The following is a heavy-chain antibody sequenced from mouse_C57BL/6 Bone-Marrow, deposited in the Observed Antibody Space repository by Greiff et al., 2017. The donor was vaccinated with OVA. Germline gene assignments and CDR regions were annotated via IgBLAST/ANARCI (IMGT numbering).Heavy chain of an antibody. V-gene: IGHV1-7*01. CDR3: ASTYYDGCDY. CDR2: INPSSGYT. Sequence: QVQLQESGAELVKPGASVKLSCKASGYTFTSYWMHWVKQRPGQGLEWIGYINPSSGYTKYNEKFKDMATLTADKSSSTAYMQLSSLTYENSAVYDCASTYYDGCDYGGQGNALTVTS. CDR1: GYTFTSYW. D-gene: IGHD1-2*01. J-gene: IGHJ2*01.